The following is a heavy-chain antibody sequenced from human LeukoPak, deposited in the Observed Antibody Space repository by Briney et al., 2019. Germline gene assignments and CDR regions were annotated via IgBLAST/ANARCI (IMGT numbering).Heavy chain of an antibody. V-gene: IGHV4-31*03. CDR1: GGSLSSGGYY. CDR2: TYYTGST. Sequence: SETLSLTCTVSGGSLSSGGYYWSWVRQHPGKGLEWIGYTYYTGSTYYNPSLKSRVIISVDTSKNQFSLKLNSVTAADTAVYYCARYCSSTSCRWFDPWGQGTLVTVSS. D-gene: IGHD2-2*01. CDR3: ARYCSSTSCRWFDP. J-gene: IGHJ5*02.